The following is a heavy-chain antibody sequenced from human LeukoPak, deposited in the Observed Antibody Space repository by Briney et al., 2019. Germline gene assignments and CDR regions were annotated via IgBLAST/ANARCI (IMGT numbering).Heavy chain of an antibody. Sequence: GGSLRLSCAASGFTFSSYAMSWVRQAPGKGLEWVSAISGSGGSTYYADSVKGRFTISRDNSKNTLYLQMNSLRAEDTAVYYCAKDEGAILWFGEPIQYYFDYWGQGTLVTVSS. CDR2: ISGSGGST. CDR1: GFTFSSYA. D-gene: IGHD3-10*01. J-gene: IGHJ4*02. CDR3: AKDEGAILWFGEPIQYYFDY. V-gene: IGHV3-23*01.